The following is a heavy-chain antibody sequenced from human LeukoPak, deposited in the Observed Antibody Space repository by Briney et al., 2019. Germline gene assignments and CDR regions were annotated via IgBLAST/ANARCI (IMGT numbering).Heavy chain of an antibody. CDR1: GFTFGSNW. J-gene: IGHJ3*02. CDR3: ARDSLTYYYGSGSYPDAFDI. D-gene: IGHD3-10*01. CDR2: IQSDGSTT. V-gene: IGHV3-74*01. Sequence: GGSLRLSCAASGFTFGSNWMHWVRQAPEKGLVWVSRIQSDGSTTSYADSVKGRFTISRDNAKSTLYLQMNSLRDEDTAVYYCARDSLTYYYGSGSYPDAFDIWGQGTMVTVSS.